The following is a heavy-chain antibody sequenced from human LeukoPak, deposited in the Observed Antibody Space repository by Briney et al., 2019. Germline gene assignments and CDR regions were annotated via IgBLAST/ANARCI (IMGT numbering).Heavy chain of an antibody. V-gene: IGHV4-39*01. CDR1: GVAISSITYY. Sequence: SETLSLSCTVSGVAISSITYYWGWIRPPPGNGRGLGVSIYDSGSTYYNPSLKSRVTISVDTSKNQFSLKLSSVTAADTAVYYCARHVGQITMVRGARRSNWFDPWGQGTLVTVSS. D-gene: IGHD3-10*01. J-gene: IGHJ5*02. CDR3: ARHVGQITMVRGARRSNWFDP. CDR2: IYDSGST.